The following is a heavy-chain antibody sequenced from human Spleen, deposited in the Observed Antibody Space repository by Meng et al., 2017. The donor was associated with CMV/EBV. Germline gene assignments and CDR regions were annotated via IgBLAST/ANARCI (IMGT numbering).Heavy chain of an antibody. CDR3: AKDLDASGRFDY. CDR1: GFTFSSYA. Sequence: GGSLRLSCAASGFTFSSYAMNWVRQAPRKGLEWVSVIYSGDSSSYYTDSVKGRFTISRDNSKNTLYLQMNSLRAEDTAVYYCAKDLDASGRFDYWGQGTLVTVSS. J-gene: IGHJ4*02. V-gene: IGHV3-23*03. CDR2: IYSGDSSS. D-gene: IGHD3-10*01.